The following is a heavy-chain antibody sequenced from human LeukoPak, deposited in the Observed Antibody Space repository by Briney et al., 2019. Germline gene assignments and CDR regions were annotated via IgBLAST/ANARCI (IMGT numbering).Heavy chain of an antibody. V-gene: IGHV5-51*01. D-gene: IGHD1-26*01. CDR3: ARHGRLVGATTLRYDY. J-gene: IGHJ4*02. Sequence: GESLKISCKGSGCGFTSFLIGWVRQMPGKGLGWVGIIYSDDSDTRYSPSFEGQVTISADKSISTAYLQWSSLKASDTAMYYCARHGRLVGATTLRYDYWGQGTLVTVAS. CDR1: GCGFTSFL. CDR2: IYSDDSDT.